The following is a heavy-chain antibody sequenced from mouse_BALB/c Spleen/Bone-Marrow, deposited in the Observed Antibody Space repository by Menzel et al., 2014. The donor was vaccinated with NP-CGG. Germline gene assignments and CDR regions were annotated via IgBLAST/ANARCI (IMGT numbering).Heavy chain of an antibody. CDR3: ARGDYYGSSFYWYFDV. V-gene: IGHV5-6-5*01. CDR2: ISSGGST. CDR1: GFTFSSYA. D-gene: IGHD1-1*01. J-gene: IGHJ1*01. Sequence: ESGGGLVKPGGSLKLSCAASGFTFSSYAMSWVRQTPEKRLEWVASISSGGSTYYPDSVKGRFTISRDNARNILYLQMSSLRSEDTAMYYCARGDYYGSSFYWYFDVWGAGTTVTVSS.